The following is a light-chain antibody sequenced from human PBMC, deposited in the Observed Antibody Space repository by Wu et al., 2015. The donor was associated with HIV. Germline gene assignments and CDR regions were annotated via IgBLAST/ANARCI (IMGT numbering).Light chain of an antibody. Sequence: QSPVSLSANVGDRVTITCRTSQDIRKFLAWYQQKPGKPPRVLISGASTLENDVPSRFSGGGSGTEFTLTISRLQTEDFAIYYCQQLNSYPLTFGQGTRLEIK. J-gene: IGKJ5*01. CDR3: QQLNSYPLT. CDR1: QDIRKF. V-gene: IGKV1-9*01. CDR2: GAS.